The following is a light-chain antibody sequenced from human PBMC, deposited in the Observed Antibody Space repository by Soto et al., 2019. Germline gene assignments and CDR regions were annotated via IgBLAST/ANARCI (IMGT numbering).Light chain of an antibody. J-gene: IGKJ1*01. CDR1: QSVTSNY. V-gene: IGKV3-20*01. CDR3: QHYVTSLTT. CDR2: GAS. Sequence: EIVLTQSPGTLSLSPGARDTLSCGASQSVTSNYLAWYQQKPGQAPRLLIFGASIRVTGIPDRFIGSGSGTDFTLTISRLEPEDFAVYYCQHYVTSLTTFGQGTKVDIK.